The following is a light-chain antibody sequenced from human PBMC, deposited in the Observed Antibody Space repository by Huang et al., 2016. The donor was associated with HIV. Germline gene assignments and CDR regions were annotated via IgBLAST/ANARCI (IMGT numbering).Light chain of an antibody. CDR3: QQTSTTWT. V-gene: IGKV1-39*01. CDR2: AAS. Sequence: DIQMTQSPSSLSASVGDRITITCRASQSISSYLNWYQQKPGKAPKLLIYAASSLQSGVPSRFSGSGSGTDFTLTISSLQPEDFATYYCQQTSTTWTFGQGTTVEIK. J-gene: IGKJ1*01. CDR1: QSISSY.